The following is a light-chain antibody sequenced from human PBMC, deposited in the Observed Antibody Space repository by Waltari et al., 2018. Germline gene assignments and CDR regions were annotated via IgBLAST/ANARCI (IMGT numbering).Light chain of an antibody. J-gene: IGLJ3*02. CDR1: SSDVGCYNY. CDR2: DVS. CDR3: SSYTTSGTLDWV. Sequence: QSALAQPASVSGSPGQSVTISCTGTSSDVGCYNYVCLSQQRPGKAPTLLIYDVSYRPSGVSNRFSGSKSGNTASLTISGLQAEDEADYHCSSYTTSGTLDWVFGGGTKLTVL. V-gene: IGLV2-14*01.